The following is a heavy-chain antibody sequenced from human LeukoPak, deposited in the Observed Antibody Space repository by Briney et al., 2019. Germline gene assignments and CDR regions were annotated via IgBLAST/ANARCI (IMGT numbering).Heavy chain of an antibody. J-gene: IGHJ6*03. CDR3: ARVASSPPYYYYYYMDV. CDR2: IYYSGST. CDR1: GGSISSGDYY. V-gene: IGHV4-30-4*08. Sequence: SQTLSLTCTVSGGSISSGDYYWSWIRQPPGKGLEWMGYIYYSGSTYYNPSLKSRVTISVDTSKNQFSLKLSSVTAADTAVYYCARVASSPPYYYYYYMDVWGKGTTVTVSS.